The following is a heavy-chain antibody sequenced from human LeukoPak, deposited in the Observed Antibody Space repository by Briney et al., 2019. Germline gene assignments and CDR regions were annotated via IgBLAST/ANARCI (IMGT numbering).Heavy chain of an antibody. J-gene: IGHJ4*02. Sequence: PGGSLRLSCAAAGFTFDDYGMSWVRQAPGKGLEWVSGINWNGGSTGYSDSVKGRFPISRDNAKNSLYLQMNSLRAEDTALYYCARSYGGNSLDFDYWGQGTLVTVSS. CDR3: ARSYGGNSLDFDY. D-gene: IGHD4-23*01. V-gene: IGHV3-20*04. CDR2: INWNGGST. CDR1: GFTFDDYG.